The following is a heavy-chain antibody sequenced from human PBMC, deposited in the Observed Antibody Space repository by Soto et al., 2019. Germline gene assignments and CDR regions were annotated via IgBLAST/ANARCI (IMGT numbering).Heavy chain of an antibody. Sequence: GGSLRLSCAASGFTFRSFTMNWVRQAPGKGLEWVSTISSNSAYIYYTDALRGRFTISRDNAKNSLHLQMNSLRAEDTAVYYCTRYASRDSSARGWFDPWGPGTLVTVSA. D-gene: IGHD6-13*01. CDR2: ISSNSAYI. V-gene: IGHV3-21*01. CDR1: GFTFRSFT. CDR3: TRYASRDSSARGWFDP. J-gene: IGHJ5*02.